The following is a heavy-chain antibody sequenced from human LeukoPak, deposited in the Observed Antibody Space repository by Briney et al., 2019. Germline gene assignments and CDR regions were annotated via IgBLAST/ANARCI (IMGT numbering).Heavy chain of an antibody. CDR3: ARGGDIVVVPAAGDYYYYMDV. Sequence: SETLSLTCTVSGYSISSGYYWGWIRPPPGKGLEWIGSIYHSGSTYYNPSLKSRVTISVDTSKNQFSLKLSSVTAADTAVYYCARGGDIVVVPAAGDYYYYMDVWGKGTTVTVSS. CDR1: GYSISSGYY. CDR2: IYHSGST. V-gene: IGHV4-38-2*02. J-gene: IGHJ6*03. D-gene: IGHD2-2*01.